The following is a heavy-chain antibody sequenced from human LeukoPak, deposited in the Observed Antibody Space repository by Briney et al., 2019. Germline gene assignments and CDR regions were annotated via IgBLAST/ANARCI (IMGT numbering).Heavy chain of an antibody. D-gene: IGHD6-13*01. Sequence: SQTLSLTCAISGDSVSSNSAAWNWIRQSPSRGLEWLGRTYYRSKWYNDYAVSVKSRITINPDTSKNQFSLQLNSVTPEDTAVYYCARGNRVFHPKIAAALLFDYWGQGTLVTVSS. V-gene: IGHV6-1*01. J-gene: IGHJ4*02. CDR1: GDSVSSNSAA. CDR2: TYYRSKWYN. CDR3: ARGNRVFHPKIAAALLFDY.